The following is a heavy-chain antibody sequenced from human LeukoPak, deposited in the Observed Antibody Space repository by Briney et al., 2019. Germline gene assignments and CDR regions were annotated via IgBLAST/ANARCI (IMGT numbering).Heavy chain of an antibody. J-gene: IGHJ4*02. CDR1: GASISSYY. D-gene: IGHD1-26*01. Sequence: SETLSLTCTVSGASISSYYWSWIRQPAGKGLKWIGRIYTSGSTNCNASLKSRVSMSVDTSKNHFSLKLSSVTAADTAVLYCARENSGSYREFDYWGQRTLVTVSS. V-gene: IGHV4-4*07. CDR3: ARENSGSYREFDY. CDR2: IYTSGST.